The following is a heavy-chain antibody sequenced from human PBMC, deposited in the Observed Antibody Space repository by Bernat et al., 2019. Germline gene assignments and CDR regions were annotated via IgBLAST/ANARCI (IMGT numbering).Heavy chain of an antibody. CDR3: AMGAYGSHDAFDI. D-gene: IGHD5-12*01. V-gene: IGHV3-48*03. CDR2: ISSSGSTI. J-gene: IGHJ3*02. Sequence: VQLVESGGGLVQPGGSLRLSCAASGFTFSSYEMNWVRQAPGKGLEWVSYISSSGSTIYYADSVKGRFTISRDNAKNSLYLQMNSLRAEDTAVYYCAMGAYGSHDAFDIWGQGTMVTVSS. CDR1: GFTFSSYE.